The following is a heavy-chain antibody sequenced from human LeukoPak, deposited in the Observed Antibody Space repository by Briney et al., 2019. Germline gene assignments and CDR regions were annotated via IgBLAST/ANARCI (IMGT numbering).Heavy chain of an antibody. CDR3: ARDLGAAAVLFDY. CDR1: GFTFSSYE. Sequence: GGSLRLSCAASGFTFSSYEINWVRQAPGKGLEWDSYISSSGSAIYYADSVKGRFTISRDNAKNSLYLQMNSLRAEDTAVYYCARDLGAAAVLFDYWGQGTLVTVSS. J-gene: IGHJ4*02. D-gene: IGHD6-13*01. CDR2: ISSSGSAI. V-gene: IGHV3-48*03.